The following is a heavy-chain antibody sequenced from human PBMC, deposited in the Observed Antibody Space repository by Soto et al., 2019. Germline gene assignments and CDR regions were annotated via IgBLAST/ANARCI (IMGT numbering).Heavy chain of an antibody. V-gene: IGHV2-5*02. D-gene: IGHD2-15*01. CDR1: GFSLSTSAVG. CDR2: IYWDDDK. Sequence: QITLKESGPTLVKPTQTLTLTCTFSGFSLSTSAVGVGWIRQPPGKALEWLAFIYWDDDKRYSPSLKSSLTITKDNSKNQVVLAMTNMDPVDTATYYCAHLVVAGLTYYFDSWGQGTLVTVST. J-gene: IGHJ4*02. CDR3: AHLVVAGLTYYFDS.